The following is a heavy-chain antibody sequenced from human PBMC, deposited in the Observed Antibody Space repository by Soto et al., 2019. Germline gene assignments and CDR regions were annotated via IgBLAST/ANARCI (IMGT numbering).Heavy chain of an antibody. J-gene: IGHJ6*02. Sequence: GASVKVSCKASGYTFTSYGISWVRQAPGQGLEWMGWISAYNGNTNYAQKLQGRVTMTTDTSTSTAYMELRSLRSDDTAVYYCARDRETTVTTLGYYYYYGMDVWGQGTTVTVSS. CDR1: GYTFTSYG. CDR2: ISAYNGNT. CDR3: ARDRETTVTTLGYYYYYGMDV. V-gene: IGHV1-18*04. D-gene: IGHD4-17*01.